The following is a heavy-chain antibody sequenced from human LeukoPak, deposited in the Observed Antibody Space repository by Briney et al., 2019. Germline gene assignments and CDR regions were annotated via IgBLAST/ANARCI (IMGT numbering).Heavy chain of an antibody. CDR2: INPNSGGT. Sequence: ASVKVSCTASGYTFTGYYIHWVRQAPGQGLEWMGWINPNSGGTNYAQKFQGRVTMTRDTSISTAYMELSRLRSDDTAVYYCVRDRGYSYGNYFDYWSQGTLVTVSS. D-gene: IGHD5-18*01. V-gene: IGHV1-2*02. CDR3: VRDRGYSYGNYFDY. CDR1: GYTFTGYY. J-gene: IGHJ4*02.